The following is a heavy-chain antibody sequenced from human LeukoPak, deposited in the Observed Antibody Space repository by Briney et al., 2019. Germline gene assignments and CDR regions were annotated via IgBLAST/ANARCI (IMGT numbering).Heavy chain of an antibody. CDR3: ARDRYGSGSYDRY. J-gene: IGHJ4*02. Sequence: ASVKVSCKASGYTFTGYYMHWVRQAPGPGLEWMGWINPNSGGTNYAQKFQGRVTMTSDTSISTAYMELSRLRSDDTAVYYCARDRYGSGSYDRYWGQGTLVTVSS. CDR2: INPNSGGT. D-gene: IGHD3-10*01. V-gene: IGHV1-2*02. CDR1: GYTFTGYY.